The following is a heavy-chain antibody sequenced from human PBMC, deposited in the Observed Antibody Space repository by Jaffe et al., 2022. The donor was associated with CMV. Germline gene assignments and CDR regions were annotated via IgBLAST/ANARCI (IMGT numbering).Heavy chain of an antibody. J-gene: IGHJ4*02. D-gene: IGHD3-16*01. CDR3: ARDWYPSLGHMIWDY. V-gene: IGHV3-7*01. CDR2: IKQDGSEK. Sequence: EVQLVESGGGLVQPGGSLRLSCAASGFTFSSYWMSWVRQAPGKGLEWVANIKQDGSEKYYVDSVKGRFTISRDNAKNSLYLQMNSLRAEDTAVYYCARDWYPSLGHMIWDYWGQGTLVTVSS. CDR1: GFTFSSYW.